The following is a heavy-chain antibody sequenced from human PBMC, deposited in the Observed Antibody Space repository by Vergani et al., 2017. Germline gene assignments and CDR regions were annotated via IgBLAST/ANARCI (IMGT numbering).Heavy chain of an antibody. CDR3: ARGGIAVAGIDI. J-gene: IGHJ3*02. Sequence: QVQLVQSGAEVKKPGASVKVSCKASGYTFTGYYMHWVRQAPGQGLEWMGWINLNSGGTNYAQKFQGWVTMTRDTSISTAYMELSRLRSDDTAVYYCARGGIAVAGIDIWGQGTMVTVSS. V-gene: IGHV1-2*04. D-gene: IGHD6-19*01. CDR1: GYTFTGYY. CDR2: INLNSGGT.